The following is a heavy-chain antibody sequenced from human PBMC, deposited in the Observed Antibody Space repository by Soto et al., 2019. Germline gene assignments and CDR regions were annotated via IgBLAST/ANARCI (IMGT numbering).Heavy chain of an antibody. V-gene: IGHV3-30-3*01. CDR3: ARARLDTPALDY. CDR2: ISYDGSNK. CDR1: GFTFSSYA. D-gene: IGHD2-2*01. J-gene: IGHJ4*02. Sequence: QVQLVESGGGVVQPGRSLRLSCAASGFTFSSYAMHWARQAPGKGLEWVAVISYDGSNKYYADSVKGRFTISRDNSKNTLYLQMNSLRAEDTAVYYCARARLDTPALDYWGQGTLVTVSS.